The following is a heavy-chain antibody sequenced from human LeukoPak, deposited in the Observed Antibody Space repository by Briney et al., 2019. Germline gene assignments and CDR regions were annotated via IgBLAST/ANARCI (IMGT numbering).Heavy chain of an antibody. D-gene: IGHD3-10*01. CDR2: IFSGGST. Sequence: GGSLRLSCAVSGFTFSSYWMSWVRQAPGKGLEWVSVIFSGGSTYYADSVKGRFTISRDRSNNTLYLQMNSLRAEDTAVYYCARGPGKASFDYWGQGTLVTVSS. CDR1: GFTFSSYW. CDR3: ARGPGKASFDY. J-gene: IGHJ4*02. V-gene: IGHV3-53*01.